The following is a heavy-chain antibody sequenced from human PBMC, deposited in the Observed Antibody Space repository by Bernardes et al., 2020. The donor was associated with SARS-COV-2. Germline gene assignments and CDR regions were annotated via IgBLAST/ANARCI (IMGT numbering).Heavy chain of an antibody. Sequence: ASVKVSCKASGYTFTSYGISWVRQAPGQGLEWMGWISAYNGNTNYAQKLQGRVTMTTDTSTSTAYMELRSLRSDDTAVYYCARGAGTAYYYYYYGMDVWGQGTTVTVSS. CDR2: ISAYNGNT. D-gene: IGHD1-7*01. J-gene: IGHJ6*02. CDR1: GYTFTSYG. CDR3: ARGAGTAYYYYYYGMDV. V-gene: IGHV1-18*01.